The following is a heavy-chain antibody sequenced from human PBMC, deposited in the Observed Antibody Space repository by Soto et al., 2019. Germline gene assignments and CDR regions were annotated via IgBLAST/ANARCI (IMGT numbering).Heavy chain of an antibody. V-gene: IGHV3-21*01. J-gene: IGHJ4*02. D-gene: IGHD5-18*01. CDR3: ARDYSSYGPFDY. CDR2: ISSSGSYI. Sequence: GGSLRLSCAASGFTFSSYSMNWVRQAPGKGLEWVSSISSSGSYIYYADSVKGRFTISRDNAKNSLYLQMNSLRAEDTAVYYCARDYSSYGPFDYWGQGTLVTVSS. CDR1: GFTFSSYS.